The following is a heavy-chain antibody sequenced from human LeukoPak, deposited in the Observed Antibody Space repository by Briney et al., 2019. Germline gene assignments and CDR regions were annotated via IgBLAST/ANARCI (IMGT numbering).Heavy chain of an antibody. V-gene: IGHV3-23*01. CDR1: GFTFSSYN. Sequence: GGSLRLSCAASGFTFSSYNMNWVRQAPGKGLKWVSSINGTSSETWHADSVKGRLTISRDNSKNTLYLQMNGLRADDTAIYYCVKDYGPDIVGTIGGYWGQGTLVTVSS. D-gene: IGHD5-12*01. CDR2: INGTSSET. CDR3: VKDYGPDIVGTIGGY. J-gene: IGHJ4*02.